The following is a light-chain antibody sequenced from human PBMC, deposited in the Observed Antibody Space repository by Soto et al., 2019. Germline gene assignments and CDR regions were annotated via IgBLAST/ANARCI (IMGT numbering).Light chain of an antibody. Sequence: VLSQSPGRLSLSPGERATLSCRASQSVPSTYFAWYQQKSGQPPRLLISGTSNRATGIPDRFSGGGSGTDFTLTITRLEPEDFAVYYCQYYGNSPLTFGQGTKVDIK. V-gene: IGKV3-20*01. CDR1: QSVPSTY. CDR3: QYYGNSPLT. J-gene: IGKJ1*01. CDR2: GTS.